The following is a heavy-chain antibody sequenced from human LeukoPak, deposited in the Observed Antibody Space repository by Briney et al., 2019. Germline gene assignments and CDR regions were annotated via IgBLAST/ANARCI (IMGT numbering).Heavy chain of an antibody. V-gene: IGHV3-30*02. CDR3: AKAMGTESGYDFFGDY. Sequence: GGSLRLSCAASGFTFSSYGMHWVRQAPGKGLEWVAYIRYDESTIYYADSVKGRFTISRDKSKNTLYLQMNSLRAEDTAVYYCAKAMGTESGYDFFGDYWGQGTLVTVSS. J-gene: IGHJ4*02. D-gene: IGHD5-12*01. CDR1: GFTFSSYG. CDR2: IRYDESTI.